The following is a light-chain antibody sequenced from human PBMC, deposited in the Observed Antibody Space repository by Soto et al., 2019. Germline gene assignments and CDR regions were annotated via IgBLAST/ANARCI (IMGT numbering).Light chain of an antibody. CDR3: MQALQVPPT. CDR1: QSLLHSNGFIY. V-gene: IGKV2-28*01. CDR2: LGS. Sequence: DIVMTQSPLSLPVTPGEPASISCRSSQSLLHSNGFIYLDWYLQKSGQPPQLLIYLGSFRASGVSDRLSGSGSGTDFTLQISTVEAEDVGVYYCMQALQVPPTFGQGTKVDIK. J-gene: IGKJ1*01.